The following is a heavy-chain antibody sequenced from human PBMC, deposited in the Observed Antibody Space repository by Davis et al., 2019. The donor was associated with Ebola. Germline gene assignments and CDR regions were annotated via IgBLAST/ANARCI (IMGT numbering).Heavy chain of an antibody. Sequence: GGSLRLSCAASGFIFSHYWMSWVRQAPGKGPEWVAIIKQDGGEKYYVDSVKGRFTISRDNAKNSLFLQMNSLRAEDTALYYCASGDGRGNSYDMDVWGQGTTVFVSS. CDR1: GFIFSHYW. V-gene: IGHV3-7*03. J-gene: IGHJ6*02. D-gene: IGHD4-23*01. CDR2: IKQDGGEK. CDR3: ASGDGRGNSYDMDV.